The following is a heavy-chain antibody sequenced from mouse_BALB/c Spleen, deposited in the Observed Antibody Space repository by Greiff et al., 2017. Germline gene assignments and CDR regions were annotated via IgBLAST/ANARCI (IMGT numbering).Heavy chain of an antibody. CDR3: ARRGAMITTGFFAY. CDR1: GFAFSSYD. J-gene: IGHJ3*01. D-gene: IGHD2-4*01. Sequence: EVNLVESGGGLVKPGGSLKLSCAASGFAFSSYDMSWVRQTPEKRLEWVAYISSGGGSTYYPDTVKGRFTISRDNAKNTLYLQMSSLKSEDTAMYYCARRGAMITTGFFAYWGQGTLVTVSA. V-gene: IGHV5-12-1*01. CDR2: ISSGGGST.